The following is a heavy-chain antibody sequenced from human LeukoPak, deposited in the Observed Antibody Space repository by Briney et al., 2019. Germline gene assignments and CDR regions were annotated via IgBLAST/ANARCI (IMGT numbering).Heavy chain of an antibody. D-gene: IGHD2-2*02. CDR1: GLNFSDHY. V-gene: IGHV3-11*01. Sequence: GGSLRISCAASGLNFSDHYMSWIGLAPGKGLGWVLSISTSGTTLYYSGSVKRRFTISRANAKISLYLQMNSLRAEDTAVYYCARSGHCISTSCYSIWRRSYYGMDVWGQGTTVTVSS. J-gene: IGHJ6*02. CDR3: ARSGHCISTSCYSIWRRSYYGMDV. CDR2: ISTSGTTL.